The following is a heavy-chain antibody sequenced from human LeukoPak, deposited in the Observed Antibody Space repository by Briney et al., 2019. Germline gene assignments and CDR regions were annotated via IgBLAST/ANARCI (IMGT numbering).Heavy chain of an antibody. CDR2: ISSTSSYI. Sequence: GGSLRLSCAASGFAFSTLTMNWVRQAPGKGLELVSSISSTSSYIYYADSVKGRFTISRDNAKNSLYLQMNSLRAEDTAVYYCARAWGYGSGSYSYYFDYWGQGTLVTVSS. V-gene: IGHV3-21*01. J-gene: IGHJ4*02. D-gene: IGHD3-10*01. CDR1: GFAFSTLT. CDR3: ARAWGYGSGSYSYYFDY.